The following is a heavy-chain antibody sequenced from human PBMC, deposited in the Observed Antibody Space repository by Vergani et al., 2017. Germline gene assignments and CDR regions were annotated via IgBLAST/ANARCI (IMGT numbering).Heavy chain of an antibody. CDR3: ARAKITMVRGPGGMDV. J-gene: IGHJ6*02. CDR2: IYSGGST. V-gene: IGHV3-66*02. D-gene: IGHD3-10*01. Sequence: EVQLVESGGGLVQPGGSLRLSCAASGFTVSSNYMSWVRQAPGKGLEWVSVIYSGGSTYYADFVKGRFTISRDNSKNTLYLQMNSLRAEDTAVYYCARAKITMVRGPGGMDVWGQXP. CDR1: GFTVSSNY.